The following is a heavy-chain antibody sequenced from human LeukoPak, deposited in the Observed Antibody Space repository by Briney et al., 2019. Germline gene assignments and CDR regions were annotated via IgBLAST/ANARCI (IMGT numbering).Heavy chain of an antibody. CDR3: AKDPSSSWPGVFGY. Sequence: GGSLRLSCAASGFSFSNYAMSWVRQAPGKGLEWVSSVTGSGGTTYYADSVKGRFTISRDNSKNTLYLQMNSLRAEDTAVYYCAKDPSSSWPGVFGYWGQGTLVTVSS. CDR2: VTGSGGTT. J-gene: IGHJ4*02. D-gene: IGHD6-13*01. V-gene: IGHV3-23*01. CDR1: GFSFSNYA.